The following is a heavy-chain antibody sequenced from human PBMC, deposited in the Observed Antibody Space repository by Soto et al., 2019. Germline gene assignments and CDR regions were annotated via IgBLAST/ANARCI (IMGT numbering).Heavy chain of an antibody. Sequence: GASVKVSCKASGYTFTSYDINWVRQATGQGLEWMGWMNPNSGNTGYAQKFQGRVTMTRNTSISTAYMELSSLRSEDTAVYYCARGPIAVAGLDYWGQGTLVTVSS. CDR2: MNPNSGNT. J-gene: IGHJ4*02. CDR3: ARGPIAVAGLDY. CDR1: GYTFTSYD. D-gene: IGHD6-19*01. V-gene: IGHV1-8*01.